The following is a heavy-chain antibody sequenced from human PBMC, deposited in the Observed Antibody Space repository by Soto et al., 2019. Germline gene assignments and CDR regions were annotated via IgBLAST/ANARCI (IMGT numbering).Heavy chain of an antibody. CDR1: GDSLDDYS. V-gene: IGHV3-9*01. J-gene: IGHJ3*02. Sequence: SPRLSCAAYGDSLDDYSMHWVRQAPGKGLEWVSGLSRNSRTIGYADSVKGRFTISRDNAKNSLYLQMNSLRTEDTALYYCAKEIRITGARGDASDISGQGTMVSVSS. CDR3: AKEIRITGARGDASDI. CDR2: LSRNSRTI. D-gene: IGHD1-20*01.